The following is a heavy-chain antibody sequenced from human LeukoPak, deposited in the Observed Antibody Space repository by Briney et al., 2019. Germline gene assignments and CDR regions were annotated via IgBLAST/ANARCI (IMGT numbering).Heavy chain of an antibody. CDR1: EFTFSSYA. CDR3: ARGGEGGATSLANYYFDY. Sequence: PGRSLRLSCAASEFTFSSYAMHWVRQAPGKGLEWVAVISYDGSNKYYADSVKGRFTISRDNSKNTLYLQMNSLRAEDTAVYYCARGGEGGATSLANYYFDYWGQGTLVTVSS. CDR2: ISYDGSNK. V-gene: IGHV3-30*01. J-gene: IGHJ4*02. D-gene: IGHD1-26*01.